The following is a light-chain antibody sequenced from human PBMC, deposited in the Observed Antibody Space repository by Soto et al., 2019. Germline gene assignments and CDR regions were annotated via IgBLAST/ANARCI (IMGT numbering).Light chain of an antibody. J-gene: IGKJ4*01. CDR3: QQYNNWPLT. CDR1: QSVNRN. V-gene: IGKV3-15*01. Sequence: EIVMTQSPATLSVSPGERATLSCRASQSVNRNLAWYQQKPGQTPSLLIYDASSRATGIPARFSGSGSGTDFTLTISSLQSEDFAVYYWQQYNNWPLTFGGGTNVEIK. CDR2: DAS.